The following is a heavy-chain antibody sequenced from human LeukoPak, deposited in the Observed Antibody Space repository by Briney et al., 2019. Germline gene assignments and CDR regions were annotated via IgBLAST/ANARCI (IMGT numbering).Heavy chain of an antibody. CDR2: IKSKTDGGTT. J-gene: IGHJ4*02. V-gene: IGHV3-15*01. CDR3: TTDLCLMGGDCGY. D-gene: IGHD2-21*01. CDR1: GFTFSNAW. Sequence: GGSLRLSCAVSGFTFSNAWMSWVRQAPGKGLEWVGRIKSKTDGGTTDYAAPVKGRFTISRDDSKNTLYLQMNSLKTEDTAVYYCTTDLCLMGGDCGYWGQGTLVTVSS.